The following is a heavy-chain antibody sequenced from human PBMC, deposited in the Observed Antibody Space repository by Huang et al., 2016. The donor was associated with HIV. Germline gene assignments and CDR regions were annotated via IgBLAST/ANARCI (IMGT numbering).Heavy chain of an antibody. CDR1: GYSFSSYW. J-gene: IGHJ4*02. V-gene: IGHV5-51*01. D-gene: IGHD6-6*01. Sequence: VQLVQSGAEVKKPGESLKISCKGSGYSFSSYWIAWVRQMPGKGLEWIGIICPDDSDTTYSPSFEGQVTISADKSIGTAYLQGSSLKASDTAMYYCARRFSSSSGYFDYWGQGSLVTVSS. CDR2: ICPDDSDT. CDR3: ARRFSSSSGYFDY.